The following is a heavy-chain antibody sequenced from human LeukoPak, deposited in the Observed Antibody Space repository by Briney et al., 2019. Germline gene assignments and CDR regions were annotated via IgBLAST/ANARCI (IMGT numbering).Heavy chain of an antibody. CDR3: ARLRLFDY. V-gene: IGHV1-8*01. J-gene: IGHJ4*02. CDR1: GYTFINYD. CDR2: MNPNSGNT. Sequence: PGASVKVSXKASGYTFINYDINWVRQGTGQGLEWMGWMNPNSGNTGYAQKFQGRVTMTRNTSITTAYMELSNLRSEDTAVYYCARLRLFDYWGQGTLVTVSS. D-gene: IGHD4-17*01.